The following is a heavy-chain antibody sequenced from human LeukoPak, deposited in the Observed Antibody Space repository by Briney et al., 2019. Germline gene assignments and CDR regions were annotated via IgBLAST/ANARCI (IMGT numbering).Heavy chain of an antibody. CDR1: GGSISSYY. Sequence: PSETLSLTCTVSGGSISSYYWSWIRQPPGKGLEWIGYIYYSGSTNYNPSLKSRVTISVDTSKNQFSLKLSSVTAADTAVYYCARARGYSYGYYSGDFDYWGQGTLVTVSS. CDR3: ARARGYSYGYYSGDFDY. V-gene: IGHV4-59*08. CDR2: IYYSGST. J-gene: IGHJ4*02. D-gene: IGHD5-18*01.